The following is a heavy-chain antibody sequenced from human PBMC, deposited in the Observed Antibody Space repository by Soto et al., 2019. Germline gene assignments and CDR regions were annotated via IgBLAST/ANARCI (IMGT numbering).Heavy chain of an antibody. J-gene: IGHJ6*03. CDR2: IYSGGST. CDR3: ARDRAFGGTYYYYYYMDV. V-gene: IGHV3-66*01. CDR1: GFTVSSNY. Sequence: GGSLRLSCAASGFTVSSNYMSWVRQAPGKGLEWVSVIYSGGSTYYADSVKGRFTISRDNSKNTLYLQMNSLRAEDTAVYYCARDRAFGGTYYYYYYMDVWGKGTTVTVSS. D-gene: IGHD3-16*01.